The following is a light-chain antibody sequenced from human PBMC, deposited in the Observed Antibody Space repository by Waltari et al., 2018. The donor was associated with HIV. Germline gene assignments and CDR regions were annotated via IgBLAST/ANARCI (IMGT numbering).Light chain of an antibody. CDR2: EDN. Sequence: SYDLTQSPSVSVSPGQTARLTCSGDDLWDKEVCWYHQKSGQSPVLVMYEDNKRPSGIPERFSGSKSGNTATLTISGTQAMDEADYYCQAWDRNTVVFGGGTKLTVL. V-gene: IGLV3-1*01. J-gene: IGLJ3*02. CDR1: DLWDKE. CDR3: QAWDRNTVV.